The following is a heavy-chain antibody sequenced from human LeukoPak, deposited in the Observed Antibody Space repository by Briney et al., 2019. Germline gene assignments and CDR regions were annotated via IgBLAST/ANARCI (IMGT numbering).Heavy chain of an antibody. CDR1: GFSLSTSGVG. V-gene: IGHV2-5*02. J-gene: IGHJ4*02. Sequence: SGPTLVKPTQTLTLTCTFSGFSLSTSGVGVGWIRQPPGKALEWLALIYWDDDKRYSPSLKSRLTITKDTSKNQVVLTMTNMDPVDTATYYCAHSSTYYDILTGYSPISYFDYWGQGTLVTVSS. CDR3: AHSSTYYDILTGYSPISYFDY. D-gene: IGHD3-9*01. CDR2: IYWDDDK.